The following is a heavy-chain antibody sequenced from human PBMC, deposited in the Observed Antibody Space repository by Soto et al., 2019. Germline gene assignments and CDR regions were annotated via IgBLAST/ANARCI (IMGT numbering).Heavy chain of an antibody. V-gene: IGHV3-11*05. D-gene: IGHD6-13*01. J-gene: IGHJ4*02. Sequence: QVQLVESGGGLVKPGGSLRLSCAVSGFTFSDYYMTWIRQAPGKGLEWVSYISRSTSHTNYADSVKGRFTISRDNAKNSLFLQRNSLRAEDTAVYYCARGRGAAADYFDFWGQGTLVTVSS. CDR1: GFTFSDYY. CDR3: ARGRGAAADYFDF. CDR2: ISRSTSHT.